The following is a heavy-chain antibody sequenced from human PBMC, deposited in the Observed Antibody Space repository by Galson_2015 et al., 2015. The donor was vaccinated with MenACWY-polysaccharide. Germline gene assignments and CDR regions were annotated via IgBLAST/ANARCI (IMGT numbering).Heavy chain of an antibody. J-gene: IGHJ4*02. V-gene: IGHV3-23*01. CDR1: GFTFNNYA. Sequence: SLRLSCAASGFTFNNYAVSWVRQAPGKGLEWVSTISASGDSTYYADSVKGRFTIARDNSKNSLYLQMNSLRAEDTAVYYCAIPYSTSGLCFSFDSWGQGSLVTVSS. D-gene: IGHD2-8*01. CDR2: ISASGDST. CDR3: AIPYSTSGLCFSFDS.